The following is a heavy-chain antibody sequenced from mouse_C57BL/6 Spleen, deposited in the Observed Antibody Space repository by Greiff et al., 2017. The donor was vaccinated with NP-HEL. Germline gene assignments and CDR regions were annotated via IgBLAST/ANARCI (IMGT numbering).Heavy chain of an antibody. J-gene: IGHJ2*01. CDR3: ARGSLRRSYFDY. Sequence: DVKLVESGPGMVKPSQSLSLTCTVTGYSITSGYDWHWIRHFPGNKLEWMGYISYSGSTNYNPSLKSRISITHDTSKNHFFLKLNSVTTEDTATYYCARGSLRRSYFDYWGQGTTLTVSS. CDR2: ISYSGST. V-gene: IGHV3-1*01. D-gene: IGHD1-1*01. CDR1: GYSITSGYD.